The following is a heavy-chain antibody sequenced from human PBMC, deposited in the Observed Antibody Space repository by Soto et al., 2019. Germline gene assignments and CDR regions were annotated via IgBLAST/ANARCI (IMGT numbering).Heavy chain of an antibody. Sequence: PSETLSLTCAVSGGSISSSNWWSWVRQPPGKGLEWIGELYHSGSTNYNPSLKSRITINPVTSKNQFSLQLNSVTPEDTAVYYCVAEARGSETSYNAPRDYYYSGMDVWGQGTTVTVSS. V-gene: IGHV4-4*02. D-gene: IGHD3-10*01. CDR1: GGSISSSNW. CDR3: VAEARGSETSYNAPRDYYYSGMDV. CDR2: LYHSGST. J-gene: IGHJ6*02.